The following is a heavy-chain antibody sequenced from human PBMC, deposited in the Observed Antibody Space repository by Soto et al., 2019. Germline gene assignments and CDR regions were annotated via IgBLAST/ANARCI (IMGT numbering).Heavy chain of an antibody. CDR1: GGSISSYY. CDR2: IYYSGST. J-gene: IGHJ4*02. CDR3: ARGNSGKYFFDY. Sequence: SETLSLTCTVSGGSISSYYWSWIRQPPGKGLEWIGYIYYSGSTNYNPSLESLVSISVDTSKNQFSLKLSSVTAADTAVYYCARGNSGKYFFDYWGPGTLVTVSS. V-gene: IGHV4-59*12. D-gene: IGHD3-10*01.